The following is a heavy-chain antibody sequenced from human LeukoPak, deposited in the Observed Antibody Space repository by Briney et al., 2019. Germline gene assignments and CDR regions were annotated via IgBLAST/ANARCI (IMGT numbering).Heavy chain of an antibody. D-gene: IGHD4-17*01. CDR1: GFTFSTYA. CDR3: AKDGGDYRNYFYYNGMNG. Sequence: GGSLRLSCAASGFTFSTYAVSWVRQVPGMGLEWVSTIDNSGAYTYYADSVKGRFTISRDNSKNTLYLQMNSLRADDTALYYCAKDGGDYRNYFYYNGMNGWGHGTTVTVSS. J-gene: IGHJ6*02. V-gene: IGHV3-23*01. CDR2: IDNSGAYT.